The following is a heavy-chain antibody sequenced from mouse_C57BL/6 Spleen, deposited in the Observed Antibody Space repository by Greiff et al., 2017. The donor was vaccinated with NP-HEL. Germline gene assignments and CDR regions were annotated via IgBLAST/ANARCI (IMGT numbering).Heavy chain of an antibody. CDR1: GYTFTSYG. V-gene: IGHV1-81*01. J-gene: IGHJ4*01. D-gene: IGHD2-3*01. CDR2: IYPRSGNT. CDR3: ASSGDGYYDYYAMDY. Sequence: QVQLQQSGAELARPGASVKLSCKASGYTFTSYGISWVKQRTGQGLEWIGEIYPRSGNTYYNEKFKGKATLTADKSSSTAYMELRSLTSEDSAVYFCASSGDGYYDYYAMDYWGQGTSVTVSS.